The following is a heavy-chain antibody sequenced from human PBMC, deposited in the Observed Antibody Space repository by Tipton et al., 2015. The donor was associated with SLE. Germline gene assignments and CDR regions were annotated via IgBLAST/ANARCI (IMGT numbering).Heavy chain of an antibody. D-gene: IGHD1-26*01. Sequence: TLSLTCTVSGYYISSGYYWGWIRQPPGKGLEWIGSIYHSGSTFYNPSLQSRITITGDTAKNQFSLKLTAVTAADTAVYFCARGDTVFVPSAIEAFDIWGQGTPVTVSS. CDR3: ARGDTVFVPSAIEAFDI. J-gene: IGHJ3*02. CDR1: GYYISSGYY. V-gene: IGHV4-38-2*02. CDR2: IYHSGST.